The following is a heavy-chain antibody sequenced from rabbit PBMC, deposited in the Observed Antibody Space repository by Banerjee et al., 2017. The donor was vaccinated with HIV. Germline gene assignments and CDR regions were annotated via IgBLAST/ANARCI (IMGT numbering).Heavy chain of an antibody. Sequence: QEQLVESGGDLVKPEGSLTLTCTASGFSFSYKYVMCWVRQAPGKGLEWIACINTSTGNTVYATWAKGRFTISSHNAQNTLYLQLNSLTATDTATYFCARYSSGWDYFDLWGQGTLVTVS. CDR2: INTSTGNT. CDR1: GFSFSYKYV. V-gene: IGHV1S45*01. J-gene: IGHJ4*01. D-gene: IGHD4-1*01. CDR3: ARYSSGWDYFDL.